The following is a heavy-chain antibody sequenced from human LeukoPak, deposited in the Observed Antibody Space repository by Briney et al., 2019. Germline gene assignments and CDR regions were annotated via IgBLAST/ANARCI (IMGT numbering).Heavy chain of an antibody. J-gene: IGHJ4*02. CDR2: ISSSSSYI. Sequence: PGGSLRLSCAASGFSVSSNYMSWVRQAPGKGLEWVSSISSSSSYIYYADSVKGRFTISRDNAKNSLYLQMNSLRAEDTAVYYCARDLTGTLYDFWSVTKSPFDYWGQGTLVTVSS. CDR3: ARDLTGTLYDFWSVTKSPFDY. V-gene: IGHV3-21*01. D-gene: IGHD3-3*01. CDR1: GFSVSSNY.